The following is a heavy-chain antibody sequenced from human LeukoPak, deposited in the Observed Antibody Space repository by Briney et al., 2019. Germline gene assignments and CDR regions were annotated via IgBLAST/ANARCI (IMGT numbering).Heavy chain of an antibody. CDR3: ARGGGGNRPAFDY. Sequence: PGGSLRLSCAASGFIFSSYAMSWVRQAPGKGLEWVSGITWSGGSTGYADSVKGRFTISRDNADNSLYLQMSSLRAEDTAFYYCARGGGGNRPAFDYWGQGTPVTVSP. D-gene: IGHD2-15*01. CDR1: GFIFSSYA. CDR2: ITWSGGST. J-gene: IGHJ4*02. V-gene: IGHV3-20*04.